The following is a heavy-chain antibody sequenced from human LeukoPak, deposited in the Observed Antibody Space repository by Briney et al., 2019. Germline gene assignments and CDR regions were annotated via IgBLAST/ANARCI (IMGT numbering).Heavy chain of an antibody. CDR3: ARDRLCRGYSYGFDY. D-gene: IGHD5-18*01. J-gene: IGHJ4*02. V-gene: IGHV4-61*01. Sequence: PSETLSLTCTVSGGSVSSGSYYWSWIRQPPGKGLEWIGYIYYSGSTNYNPSLKSRVTISVDTSKNQFSLKLSSVTAADTAVYYCARDRLCRGYSYGFDYWGQGTLVTVSS. CDR1: GGSVSSGSYY. CDR2: IYYSGST.